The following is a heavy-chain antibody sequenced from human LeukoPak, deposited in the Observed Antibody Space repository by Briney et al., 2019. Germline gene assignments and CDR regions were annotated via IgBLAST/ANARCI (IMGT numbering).Heavy chain of an antibody. CDR3: ARDRWLQSQRYFDY. D-gene: IGHD5-24*01. J-gene: IGHJ4*02. V-gene: IGHV3-21*01. CDR2: ISTSSSYI. Sequence: GGSLRLSCTASGFTFGDYAMNWVRQAPGKGLEWVSSISTSSSYIYYADSVKGRFTISRDNAKNSLYVQMDSLRAEDTAVYYCARDRWLQSQRYFDYWGQGILVTVSS. CDR1: GFTFGDYA.